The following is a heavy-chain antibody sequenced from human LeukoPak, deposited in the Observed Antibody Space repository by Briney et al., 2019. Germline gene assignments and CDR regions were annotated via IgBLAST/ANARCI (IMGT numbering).Heavy chain of an antibody. CDR2: IKQDGSEK. CDR1: GFTFSSYW. V-gene: IGHV3-7*01. Sequence: GGSLRLSCAASGFTFSSYWMSWVRQAPGKGLEWVANIKQDGSEKYYVDSVKGRFTISRDNAKNSLYLQMNSLRAEDTAVYYCARDGTMVRGAFDYWGQGTLVTVSS. D-gene: IGHD3-10*01. CDR3: ARDGTMVRGAFDY. J-gene: IGHJ4*02.